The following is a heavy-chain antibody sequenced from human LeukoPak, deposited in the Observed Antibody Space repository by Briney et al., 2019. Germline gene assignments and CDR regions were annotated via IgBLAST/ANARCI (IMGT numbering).Heavy chain of an antibody. V-gene: IGHV3-48*02. CDR3: ARGSAYYDSSNYYSFDS. D-gene: IGHD3-22*01. Sequence: QPGGSLRLSCAASGFTFSDYTMNWVRQAPGKGLEWVSYISSSGSTLYYADSMKGRFTISRDNAKNALYLQMNSLRDEDTAVYYCARGSAYYDSSNYYSFDSWGQGTLVTVSS. J-gene: IGHJ4*02. CDR1: GFTFSDYT. CDR2: ISSSGSTL.